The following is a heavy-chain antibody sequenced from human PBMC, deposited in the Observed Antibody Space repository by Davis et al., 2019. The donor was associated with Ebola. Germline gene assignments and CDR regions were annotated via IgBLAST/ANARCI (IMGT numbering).Heavy chain of an antibody. CDR3: ARAVPATQNLDY. V-gene: IGHV1-2*02. Sequence: AASVKVSCKASGYTFTGYYMHWVRQPPGQGFEWMGWINPNSGGTNYAQKFQGRVTMTRATSMTTAYLELNSLRSDDTAVYYCARAVPATQNLDYWGQGTLVTVSS. CDR1: GYTFTGYY. D-gene: IGHD2-15*01. CDR2: INPNSGGT. J-gene: IGHJ4*02.